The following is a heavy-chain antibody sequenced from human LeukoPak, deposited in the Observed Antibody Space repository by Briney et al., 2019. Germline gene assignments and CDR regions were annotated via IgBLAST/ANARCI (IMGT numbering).Heavy chain of an antibody. CDR1: GFTFSNYW. Sequence: PGGSLRLSCTASGFTFSNYWMHWVRQVPGKGLVWISAISDNGGSTYYADYVKGRFTISRDNSKNTLYLQMNSLRAEDTAVYYCAKDFRSGWPYFDYWGQGTLVTVSS. V-gene: IGHV3-23*01. D-gene: IGHD6-19*01. CDR2: ISDNGGST. J-gene: IGHJ4*02. CDR3: AKDFRSGWPYFDY.